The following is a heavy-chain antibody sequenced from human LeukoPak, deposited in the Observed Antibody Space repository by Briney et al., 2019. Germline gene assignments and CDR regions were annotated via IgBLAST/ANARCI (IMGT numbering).Heavy chain of an antibody. V-gene: IGHV4-4*07. D-gene: IGHD5-24*01. J-gene: IGHJ4*02. CDR3: SREGRWLQLGFDY. CDR2: IYSSGST. CDR1: GGSISSYS. Sequence: SETLALTCTVSGGSISSYSWSWTRQPAGKGLEWIGRIYSSGSTNYNPSLKSRVTISVDTSKSQFSLKLSSVTAADTAVYFCSREGRWLQLGFDYWGRGTLVTVSS.